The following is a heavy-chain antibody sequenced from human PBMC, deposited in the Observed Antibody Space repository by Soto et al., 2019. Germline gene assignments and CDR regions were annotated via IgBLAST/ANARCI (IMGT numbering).Heavy chain of an antibody. J-gene: IGHJ5*02. CDR2: IYYSGST. V-gene: IGHV4-30-4*01. D-gene: IGHD3-3*01. CDR3: ARGQYGIFGVVTPLWFDP. CDR1: GGSISSGDYY. Sequence: QVQLQESGPGLVKPSQTLSLTCTVSGGSISSGDYYWSWIRQPPGKGLEWIGYIYYSGSTYYNPSLKSRVTISVDTSKNQFSLKLSSVTAADTAVYYCARGQYGIFGVVTPLWFDPWGQGTLVTVSS.